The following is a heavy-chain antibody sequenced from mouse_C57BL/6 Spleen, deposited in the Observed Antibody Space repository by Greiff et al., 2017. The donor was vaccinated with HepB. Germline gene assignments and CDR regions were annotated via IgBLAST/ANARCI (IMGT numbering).Heavy chain of an antibody. V-gene: IGHV5-17*01. J-gene: IGHJ2*01. Sequence: EVMLVESGGGLVKPGGSLKLSCAASGFTFSDYGMHWVRQAPEKGLEWVAYISSGSSTIYYADTVKGRFTISRDNAKNTLFLQMTSLRSEDTAMYYCAREVDYDYGFDYWGQGTTLTVSS. CDR3: AREVDYDYGFDY. D-gene: IGHD2-4*01. CDR2: ISSGSSTI. CDR1: GFTFSDYG.